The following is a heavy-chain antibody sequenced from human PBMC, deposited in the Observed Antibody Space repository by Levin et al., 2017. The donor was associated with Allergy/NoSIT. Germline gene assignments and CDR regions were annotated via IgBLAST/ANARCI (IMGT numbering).Heavy chain of an antibody. D-gene: IGHD6-19*01. CDR1: GFTFSSYA. Sequence: GGSLRLSCAASGFTFSSYAMSWVRQAPGKGLEWVSAISGSGGSTYYADSVKGRFTISRDNSKNTLYLQMNSLRAEDTAVYYCAKDEGGSGWDWGGWYFDLWGRGTLVTVSS. CDR3: AKDEGGSGWDWGGWYFDL. J-gene: IGHJ2*01. CDR2: ISGSGGST. V-gene: IGHV3-23*01.